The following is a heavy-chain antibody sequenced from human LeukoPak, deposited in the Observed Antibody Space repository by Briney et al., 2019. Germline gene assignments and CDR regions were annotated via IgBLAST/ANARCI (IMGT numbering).Heavy chain of an antibody. V-gene: IGHV3-23*01. CDR3: AADCSGGSCYSLDY. CDR2: ISGSGGST. Sequence: GGSLRLSCAASGFTFSSYAMSWVRQAPGKGLEWVSAISGSGGSTYYADSVEGRFTISRDNSKNTLYLQMNSLRAEDTAVYYCAADCSGGSCYSLDYWGQGTLVTVSS. D-gene: IGHD2-15*01. CDR1: GFTFSSYA. J-gene: IGHJ4*02.